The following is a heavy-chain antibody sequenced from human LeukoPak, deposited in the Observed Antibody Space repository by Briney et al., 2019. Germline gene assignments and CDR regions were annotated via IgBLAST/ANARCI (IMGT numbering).Heavy chain of an antibody. V-gene: IGHV1-69*05. CDR2: IIPIFGTA. J-gene: IGHJ5*02. CDR1: GGTFSSYA. D-gene: IGHD4-17*01. Sequence: ASVKVSCKASGGTFSSYAISWVRQAPGQGLEWMGRIIPIFGTANYAQKFQGRVTITTDESTSTAYMELSSLRSEDTAVYYCARSPLRGQTYYNWFDPWGQGTLVTVSS. CDR3: ARSPLRGQTYYNWFDP.